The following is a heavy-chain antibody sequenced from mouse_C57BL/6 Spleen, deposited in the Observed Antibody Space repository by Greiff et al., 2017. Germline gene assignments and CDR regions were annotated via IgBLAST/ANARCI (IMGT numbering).Heavy chain of an antibody. CDR2: IYPGDGDT. CDR1: GYAFSSSW. D-gene: IGHD4-1*01. V-gene: IGHV1-82*01. J-gene: IGHJ3*01. Sequence: QVQLKESGPELVKPGASVKISCKASGYAFSSSWMNWVKQRPGKGLEWIGRIYPGDGDTNYNGKFKGKATLTADKSSSTAYMQLSSLTSEDSAVYFCATGPPWFAHWGQGTLVTVSA. CDR3: ATGPPWFAH.